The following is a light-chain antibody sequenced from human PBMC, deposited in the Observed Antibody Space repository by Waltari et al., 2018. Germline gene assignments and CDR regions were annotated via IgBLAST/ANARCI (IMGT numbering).Light chain of an antibody. Sequence: EIVLTQSPGTLSLSVGESATVSCRASESVSRALAWYQQKPGQAPRLLIYGASTRATGIPDRFSGSGSGTDFSLTISRLEPDDFAVYYCQHYLRLPVTFGQGTTVEI. V-gene: IGKV3-20*01. CDR1: ESVSRA. CDR3: QHYLRLPVT. CDR2: GAS. J-gene: IGKJ1*01.